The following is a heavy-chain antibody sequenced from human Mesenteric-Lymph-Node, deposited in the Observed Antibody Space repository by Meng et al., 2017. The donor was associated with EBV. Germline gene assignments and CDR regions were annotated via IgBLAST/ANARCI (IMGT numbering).Heavy chain of an antibody. V-gene: IGHV4-4*02. CDR1: GASISSSNW. J-gene: IGHJ5*02. CDR2: IYHSGST. CDR3: GEVGGIAPS. Sequence: GRLQGSGPGLVKPSGTLSLTWAVSGASISSSNWWSWVRQPPGKGLEWIGEIYHSGSTNYNPSLKSRVSISIEKSTNQFSLKLKSATAADTAVYYCGEVGGIAPSWGQGTLVTVSS. D-gene: IGHD6-13*01.